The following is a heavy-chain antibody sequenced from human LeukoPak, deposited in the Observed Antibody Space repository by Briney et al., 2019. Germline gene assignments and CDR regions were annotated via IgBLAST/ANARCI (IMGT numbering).Heavy chain of an antibody. J-gene: IGHJ4*02. CDR2: ISGSGGST. V-gene: IGHV3-23*01. Sequence: GRSLRLSCAASGFTFSSYGMHWVRQAPGKGLEWVSAISGSGGSTYYAGSVKGRFTISRDNSKNTLYLQMNSLRAEDTAVYYCAKGRWTRGLFDYWGQGTLVTVSS. D-gene: IGHD4-23*01. CDR3: AKGRWTRGLFDY. CDR1: GFTFSSYG.